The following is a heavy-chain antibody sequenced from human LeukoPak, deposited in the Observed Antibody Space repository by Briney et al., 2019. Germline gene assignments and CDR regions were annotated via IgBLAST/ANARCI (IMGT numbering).Heavy chain of an antibody. J-gene: IGHJ6*02. Sequence: PSETLSLTCTVSGGSISSYYWGWIRQPPGKGLEWIGYIYYSGSTNYNPSLKSRVTISVDTSKNQFSLKLSSVTAADTAVYYCARLTDCSSTSCPYYYYYYGMDVWGQGTTVTVSS. CDR3: ARLTDCSSTSCPYYYYYYGMDV. CDR1: GGSISSYY. D-gene: IGHD2-2*01. CDR2: IYYSGST. V-gene: IGHV4-59*08.